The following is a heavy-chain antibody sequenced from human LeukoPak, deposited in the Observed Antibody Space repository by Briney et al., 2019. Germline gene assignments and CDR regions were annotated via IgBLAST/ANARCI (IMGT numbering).Heavy chain of an antibody. CDR2: INTAGST. V-gene: IGHV3-74*01. J-gene: IGHJ3*01. Sequence: LGGSLRLSCEVSGLTFSNVWMHWVRQTPGQGLVWVCRINTAGSTVYADPVKGRFTTSRDNAKNMVYLQMNSLRTEDTAVYYCASFRDTDNWGRGTMVTVSS. CDR3: ASFRDTDN. D-gene: IGHD2-21*01. CDR1: GLTFSNVW.